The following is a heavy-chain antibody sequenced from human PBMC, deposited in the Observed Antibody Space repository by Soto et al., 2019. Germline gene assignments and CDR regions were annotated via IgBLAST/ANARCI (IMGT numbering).Heavy chain of an antibody. CDR1: GGSISSSNW. J-gene: IGHJ6*02. Sequence: SETLSLTCAVSGGSISSSNWWSWVRQPPGKGLEWIGEIYHSGSTNYNPSLKSRVTISVDKSKNQFSLKLSSVTAADTAVYYWASEYYDILTGLMDGWGQRTTVTLAS. D-gene: IGHD3-9*01. V-gene: IGHV4-4*02. CDR3: ASEYYDILTGLMDG. CDR2: IYHSGST.